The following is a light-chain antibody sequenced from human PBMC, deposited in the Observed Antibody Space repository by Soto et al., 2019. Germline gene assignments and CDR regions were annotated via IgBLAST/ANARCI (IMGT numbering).Light chain of an antibody. J-gene: IGLJ1*01. CDR1: SRDVGAYDF. V-gene: IGLV2-14*03. CDR3: SSYTTSSTRV. Sequence: SVLTQAASVSGAAGQWSTISCPGTSRDVGAYDFVSWYQQHPDKAPKLMIYEVRNRPSGVSNRFSGSKSVNTATLTISGLQAEDEADYYCSSYTTSSTRVFGTGTKVTVL. CDR2: EVR.